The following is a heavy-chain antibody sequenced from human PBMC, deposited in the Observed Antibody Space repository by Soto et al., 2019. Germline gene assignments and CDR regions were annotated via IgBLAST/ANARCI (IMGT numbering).Heavy chain of an antibody. CDR1: GVSFSGCY. D-gene: IGHD4-17*01. J-gene: IGHJ4*02. V-gene: IGHV4-34*01. CDR2: INHSGST. Sequence: QVQLQQWGAGLLKPSETLSLTCAVYGVSFSGCYWSWIRQPPGKGLEWIGEINHSGSTNYNPSLKSRVTISVDTSKNQFSLKLSSVTAADTAVYYCARSLYGFLYYFDYWGQGTLVTVSS. CDR3: ARSLYGFLYYFDY.